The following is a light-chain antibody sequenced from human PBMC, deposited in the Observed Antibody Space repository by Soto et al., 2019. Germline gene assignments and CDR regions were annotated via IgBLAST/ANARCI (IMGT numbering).Light chain of an antibody. CDR1: SSDVGSYNL. J-gene: IGLJ2*01. Sequence: QSVLTQPASVSGSPGQSITISCTGTSSDVGSYNLVSWYQQHPGKAPKLMIYEVSKRPSGVPSRFSGSKSGNTASLTISGLQAEDEADYYCCSYAGSTTYVVFGGGTKLTVL. CDR2: EVS. V-gene: IGLV2-23*02. CDR3: CSYAGSTTYVV.